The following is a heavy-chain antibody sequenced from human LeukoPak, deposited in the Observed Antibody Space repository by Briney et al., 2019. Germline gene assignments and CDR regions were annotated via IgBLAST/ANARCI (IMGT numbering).Heavy chain of an antibody. CDR1: GYTFTSYG. Sequence: ASVKVCCKASGYTFTSYGISWVRQAPGQGLEWMGWISAYNGNTNYAQKLQGRVTMTTDTSTSTAYMELRSLRSDDTAVYYCARALDIVVVPADNWFDPWGQGTLVTVSS. D-gene: IGHD2-2*03. J-gene: IGHJ5*02. CDR2: ISAYNGNT. CDR3: ARALDIVVVPADNWFDP. V-gene: IGHV1-18*01.